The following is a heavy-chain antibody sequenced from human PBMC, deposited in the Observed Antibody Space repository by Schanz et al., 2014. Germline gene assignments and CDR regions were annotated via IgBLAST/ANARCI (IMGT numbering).Heavy chain of an antibody. CDR2: IGGDASRT. J-gene: IGHJ3*02. CDR1: GFTVNTNY. V-gene: IGHV3-53*01. CDR3: AKRCSSTSCSHGAFDI. Sequence: VQLVESGGGVVQPGRSLRLSCAVSGFTVNTNYMSWVRQAPGKGPEWVSAIGGDASRTYYADSVKGRFTISRDNSKNTLYLQMNSLRDEDTAMYYCAKRCSSTSCSHGAFDIWGQGTMVTVSS. D-gene: IGHD2-2*01.